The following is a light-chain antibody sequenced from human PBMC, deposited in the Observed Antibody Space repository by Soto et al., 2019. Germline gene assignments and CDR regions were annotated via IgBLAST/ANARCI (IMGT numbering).Light chain of an antibody. J-gene: IGLJ3*02. Sequence: QSVLTQPPSVSGAPGQRVTISCTGSSSNIGAGYDVQWYQQFPGTAPKLLIYATNRRPSGVPDRFSGSKSGTSASLAITGLQAEDEADDYCQYYDSNGSGQRLFGGGTKLTVL. V-gene: IGLV1-40*01. CDR2: ATN. CDR3: QYYDSNGSGQRL. CDR1: SSNIGAGYD.